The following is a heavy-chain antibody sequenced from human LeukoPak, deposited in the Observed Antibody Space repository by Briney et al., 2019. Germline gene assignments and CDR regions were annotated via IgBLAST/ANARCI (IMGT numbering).Heavy chain of an antibody. CDR2: ISGSGGST. V-gene: IGHV3-23*01. CDR1: GFTFSTYA. CDR3: AKRVPNTSGWYYFGH. J-gene: IGHJ4*02. D-gene: IGHD6-19*01. Sequence: PGGSLRLSCAASGFTFSTYAMSWVRQAPGKGLEWVSAISGSGGSTYYADSVKGRFTISRDNSKNTLYLQMNSLRAEDTAVYYCAKRVPNTSGWYYFGHWGQGTLVTVSS.